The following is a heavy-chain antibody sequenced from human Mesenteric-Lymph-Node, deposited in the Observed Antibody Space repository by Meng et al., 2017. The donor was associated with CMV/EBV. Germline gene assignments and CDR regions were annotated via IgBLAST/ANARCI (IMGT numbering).Heavy chain of an antibody. CDR2: ITWDGTTT. CDR3: VKDFTKWGVPASGTGDY. Sequence: GESLKISCAASGFTFDDYAMHWVRQGPGKGLEWVSLITWDGTTTYYADSVKGRFTISKDNGENSLYLQMNSLRPEDTALYYCVKDFTKWGVPASGTGDYWGQGTLVTVSS. V-gene: IGHV3-43D*03. J-gene: IGHJ4*02. D-gene: IGHD6-13*01. CDR1: GFTFDDYA.